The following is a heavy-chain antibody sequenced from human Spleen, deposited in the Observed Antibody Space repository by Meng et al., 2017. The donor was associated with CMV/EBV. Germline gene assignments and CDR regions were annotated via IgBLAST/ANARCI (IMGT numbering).Heavy chain of an antibody. CDR2: ISAYNDNT. V-gene: IGHV1-18*04. D-gene: IGHD3-3*01. CDR1: GYTFTRSG. Sequence: ASVKVSCKASGYTFTRSGISWVRQAPGQGLEWMGWISAYNDNTNYAQKFQGRVSMTTDTSTSTAYMELTSLTSDDTAVYYCARDREPRYLEFFPMDVWGQGTTVTVSS. J-gene: IGHJ6*02. CDR3: ARDREPRYLEFFPMDV.